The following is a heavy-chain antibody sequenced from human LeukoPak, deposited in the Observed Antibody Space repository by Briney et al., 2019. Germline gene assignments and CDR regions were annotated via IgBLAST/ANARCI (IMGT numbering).Heavy chain of an antibody. J-gene: IGHJ2*01. V-gene: IGHV1-2*02. CDR3: ARDTGYFDL. CDR2: INHNSGGT. CDR1: GYTFTGYY. D-gene: IGHD4-17*01. Sequence: GASVKVSCKASGYTFTGYYLHWVRQAPGEGLDWMGWINHNSGGTNYAKKFQGRVTMTRDTPSSTAYMERSRLRSDDTAVYYCARDTGYFDLWGRGTLVTVSS.